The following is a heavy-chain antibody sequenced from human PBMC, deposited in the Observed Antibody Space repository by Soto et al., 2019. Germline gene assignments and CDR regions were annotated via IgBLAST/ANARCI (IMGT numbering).Heavy chain of an antibody. CDR2: ISGSGGST. Sequence: PGGSLRLSCAASGFTFSSYAMSWVRQAPGKGLEWVSAISGSGGSTYYADSVKGRFTISRDNSKNTLYLQMNSLRAEDTAVYYCAKDLTMIVVVNLDYWGQGTQVTVSS. V-gene: IGHV3-23*01. CDR1: GFTFSSYA. J-gene: IGHJ4*02. D-gene: IGHD3-22*01. CDR3: AKDLTMIVVVNLDY.